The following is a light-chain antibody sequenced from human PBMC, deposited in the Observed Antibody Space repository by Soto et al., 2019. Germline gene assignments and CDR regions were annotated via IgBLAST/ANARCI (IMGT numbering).Light chain of an antibody. CDR1: SNDVGDYDF. J-gene: IGLJ2*01. CDR2: EVS. V-gene: IGLV2-14*01. CDR3: NSYTGSSTL. Sequence: QSVLTQPASVSGSPGQSITISCTGTSNDVGDYDFVSWYQQHPGKAPKLMIYEVSNRPSGVSNRFSGSKSGNTASLTISGLRAEDEADYYCNSYTGSSTLLGGGTKLTVL.